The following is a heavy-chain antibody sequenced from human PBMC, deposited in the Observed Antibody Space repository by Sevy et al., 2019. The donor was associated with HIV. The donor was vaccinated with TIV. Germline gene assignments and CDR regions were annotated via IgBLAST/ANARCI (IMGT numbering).Heavy chain of an antibody. D-gene: IGHD3-10*01. CDR2: ISDRDDTT. CDR1: GFTFSSYA. J-gene: IGHJ4*02. CDR3: AKADALLWFGELLSYFDY. V-gene: IGHV3-23*01. Sequence: GGSLRLSCVVSGFTFSSYAMSWVRQAPGKGLEWVSAISDRDDTTYYADSVKGRFTISRANSKNTLRLQMTNLRVEDMAVYYCAKADALLWFGELLSYFDYWGQGTLVTVSS.